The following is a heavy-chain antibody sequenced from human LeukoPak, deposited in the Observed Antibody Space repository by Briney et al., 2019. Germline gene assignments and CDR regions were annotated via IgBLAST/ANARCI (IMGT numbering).Heavy chain of an antibody. Sequence: GGSLRLSCAASGFTFSNAWMSWVRQDPRKGLVWVSRINGDGRNINYADSVRGRFTISRDNAKNTLYLQMNSLRAEDTAVYYCASPVIGYCSSTSCYTVDYWGQGTLVTVSS. CDR3: ASPVIGYCSSTSCYTVDY. J-gene: IGHJ4*02. CDR1: GFTFSNAW. D-gene: IGHD2-2*02. V-gene: IGHV3-74*01. CDR2: INGDGRNI.